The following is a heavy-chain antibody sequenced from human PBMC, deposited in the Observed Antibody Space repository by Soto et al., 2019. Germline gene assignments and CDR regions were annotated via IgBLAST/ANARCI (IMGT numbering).Heavy chain of an antibody. D-gene: IGHD4-4*01. CDR1: GYPFTSYG. CDR2: ISAYNGNT. Sequence: ASVKVSCKASGYPFTSYGISWVRQAPGQGLEWMGWISAYNGNTNYAQKLQGRVTMTTDTSTSTAYMELRSLRSDDTAVYYCARLGYRGSYYYYYYGMDVWGQGTTVTVSS. V-gene: IGHV1-18*01. CDR3: ARLGYRGSYYYYYYGMDV. J-gene: IGHJ6*02.